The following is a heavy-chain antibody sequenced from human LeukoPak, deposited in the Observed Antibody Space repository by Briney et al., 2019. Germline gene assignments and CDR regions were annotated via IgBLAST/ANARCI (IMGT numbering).Heavy chain of an antibody. D-gene: IGHD3-16*01. J-gene: IGHJ4*02. Sequence: KPSETLSLTCTVSGGSISSSSYYWGWIRQPPGKGLEWIGSIYYSGSTYYNPSLKSRVTISVDTSKNQFSLKLSSVTAADTAVYYCARDRNYGWRYFDYWGQGTLVTVSS. V-gene: IGHV4-39*07. CDR2: IYYSGST. CDR1: GGSISSSSYY. CDR3: ARDRNYGWRYFDY.